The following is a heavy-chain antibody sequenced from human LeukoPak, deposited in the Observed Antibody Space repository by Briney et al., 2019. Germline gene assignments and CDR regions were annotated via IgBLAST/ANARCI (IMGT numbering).Heavy chain of an antibody. Sequence: GGSLRLSCAASGFTFSSYAMHWVRQAPGKGLEWVAVISYDGSNKYYADSVKGRSTISRDNSKNTLYLQMNSLRAEDTAVYYCARAIGGKNPLDYWGQGTLVTVSS. D-gene: IGHD4-23*01. V-gene: IGHV3-30-3*01. J-gene: IGHJ4*02. CDR1: GFTFSSYA. CDR2: ISYDGSNK. CDR3: ARAIGGKNPLDY.